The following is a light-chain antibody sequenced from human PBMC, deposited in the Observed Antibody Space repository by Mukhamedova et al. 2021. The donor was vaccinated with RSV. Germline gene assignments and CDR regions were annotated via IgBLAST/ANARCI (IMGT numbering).Light chain of an antibody. J-gene: IGLJ1*01. CDR2: DVT. V-gene: IGLV2-11*01. Sequence: KLLISDVTERPSGVPDRFSGSKSGNTASLTISGLQAEDEADYFCSSYAGTYFYVFGTGTKVTVL. CDR3: SSYAGTYFYV.